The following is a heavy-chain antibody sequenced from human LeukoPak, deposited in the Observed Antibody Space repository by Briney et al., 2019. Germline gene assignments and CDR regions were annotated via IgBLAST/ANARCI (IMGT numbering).Heavy chain of an antibody. D-gene: IGHD3-22*01. CDR2: IAPSDSYT. J-gene: IGHJ4*02. CDR3: ERNRYYYDFSGYYVDY. Sequence: GESLKISCKGSGYSFSSYWISWVRQMPGKGLEGSGIIAPSDSYTNCSPSFQGHVTISTDKSISTAYLQWRSIRAPNTAMYYCERNRYYYDFSGYYVDYWGQGTLVTVSS. CDR1: GYSFSSYW. V-gene: IGHV5-10-1*01.